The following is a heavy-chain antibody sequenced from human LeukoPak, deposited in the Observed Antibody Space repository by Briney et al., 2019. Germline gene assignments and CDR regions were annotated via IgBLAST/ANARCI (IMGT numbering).Heavy chain of an antibody. J-gene: IGHJ4*02. CDR3: ARGDYGDYGLGY. D-gene: IGHD4-17*01. V-gene: IGHV4-59*08. Sequence: SETLSLTCTVSGGSISSYYWSWIRQPPGKGLEWIGYIYYSGSTNYHPSLKSRVTISVDTSKNQFSLKLSSVTAADTAVYCCARGDYGDYGLGYWGQGTLVTVSS. CDR2: IYYSGST. CDR1: GGSISSYY.